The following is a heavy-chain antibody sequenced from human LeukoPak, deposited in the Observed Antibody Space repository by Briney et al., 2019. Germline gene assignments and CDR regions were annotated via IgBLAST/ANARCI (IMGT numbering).Heavy chain of an antibody. V-gene: IGHV4-31*03. CDR3: ARSDDKYYFDY. CDR1: GGSISSGGYY. CDR2: IYYSGST. Sequence: SETLSLTCTVSGGSISSGGYYWSWIRQHPGKGLEWIGYIYYSGSTYYNPSLKSRVTISVDTSKNQFSLKLSSVTAADTAVYYCARSDDKYYFDYWGQGTLVTVSS. J-gene: IGHJ4*02.